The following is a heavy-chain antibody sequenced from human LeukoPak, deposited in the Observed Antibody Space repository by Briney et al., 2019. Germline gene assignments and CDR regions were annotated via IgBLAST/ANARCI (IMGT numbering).Heavy chain of an antibody. CDR3: ARDGQLAAYYYYYMDV. Sequence: ASVKVSCKASGYTFTGYYMHWVRQAPGQGLEWMGWINPNSGGTNYAQKFQGRVTMTRDMSISTAYMELSRLRSDDTAVYYCARDGQLAAYYYYYMDVWGKGTTVTVSS. J-gene: IGHJ6*03. CDR2: INPNSGGT. CDR1: GYTFTGYY. V-gene: IGHV1-2*02. D-gene: IGHD6-6*01.